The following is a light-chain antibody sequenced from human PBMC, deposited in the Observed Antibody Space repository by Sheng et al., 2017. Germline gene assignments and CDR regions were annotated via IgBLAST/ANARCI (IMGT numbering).Light chain of an antibody. CDR3: QQRTNLWT. V-gene: IGKV3-11*01. CDR1: QSISTL. Sequence: EIVLTQSPATLSLSPGERATLSCRASQSISTLLAWYQQKPGQAPRLLIYDASNRATGIPARFSGSGSGTDFTLTISSLEPEDFAVYYCQQRTNLWTFGQGTTVEIK. CDR2: DAS. J-gene: IGKJ1*01.